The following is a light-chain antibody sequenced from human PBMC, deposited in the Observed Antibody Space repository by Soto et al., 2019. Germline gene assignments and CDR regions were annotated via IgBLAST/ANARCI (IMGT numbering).Light chain of an antibody. CDR2: DDG. J-gene: IGLJ1*01. V-gene: IGLV3-21*02. CDR1: NIGSEG. Sequence: SYELTQPPSVSVAPGQTARISCGGNNIGSEGVHWYQQKSGQAPVLVVCDDGDRPSGIPDRFSGSKSGNTATLTISRVEAGDEADYYCQVWHVSTDHYVFGTGTKLTVL. CDR3: QVWHVSTDHYV.